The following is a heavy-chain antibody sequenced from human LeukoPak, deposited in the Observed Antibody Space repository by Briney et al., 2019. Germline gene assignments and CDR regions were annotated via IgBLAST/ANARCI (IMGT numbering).Heavy chain of an antibody. J-gene: IGHJ6*03. CDR2: IYYSGST. D-gene: IGHD2-21*01. CDR3: ARDHSTYYYYYYMDV. CDR1: GGSISSYY. Sequence: PSETLSLTCTVSGGSISSYYWSWIRQPPGRGLQWIGYIYYSGSTNYNPSLKSRVTISVDTSKNQFSLKLSSVTAADTAVYYCARDHSTYYYYYYMDVWGKGTTVTISS. V-gene: IGHV4-59*12.